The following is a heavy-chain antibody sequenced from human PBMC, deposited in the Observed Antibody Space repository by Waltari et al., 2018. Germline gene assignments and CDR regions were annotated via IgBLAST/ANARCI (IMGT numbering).Heavy chain of an antibody. D-gene: IGHD6-13*01. CDR1: GYTFTSYD. CDR2: MNPTRSNT. J-gene: IGHJ4*02. V-gene: IGHV1-8*01. Sequence: QVQLVQSGAEVKKPGGSVKVSCKASGYTFTSYDINWGRQATGQGLEWMGWMNPTRSNTGYSHTFKGRLTMTRNTSIRTAYIDLSSLRSEDTAVYYCASGKTAAAGSYWGQGTLVTVSS. CDR3: ASGKTAAAGSY.